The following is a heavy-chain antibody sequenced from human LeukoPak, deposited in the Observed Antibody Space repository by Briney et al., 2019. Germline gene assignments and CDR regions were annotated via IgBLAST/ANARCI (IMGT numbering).Heavy chain of an antibody. J-gene: IGHJ3*01. CDR2: ISSSSNYI. Sequence: GGSLRLSCAASGFTFSSYSMNWVRQAQGKGLEWVSSISSSSNYIYYADSVKGRFTISRDNAKNSLYLQMNSLRAEDSAVYYCTRETAFDFWGQGTVVTVSS. CDR1: GFTFSSYS. CDR3: TRETAFDF. V-gene: IGHV3-21*01.